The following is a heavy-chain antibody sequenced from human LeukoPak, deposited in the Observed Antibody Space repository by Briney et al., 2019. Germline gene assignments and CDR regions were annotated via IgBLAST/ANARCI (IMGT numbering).Heavy chain of an antibody. V-gene: IGHV4-59*08. CDR2: IYYRGST. CDR3: ARHSSPMVVVAATLVWFDP. D-gene: IGHD2-15*01. J-gene: IGHJ5*02. Sequence: SETLSLTCTVSGGSISSYYWSWIRQPPGKGLEWIGSIYYRGSTNYNPSYKSRVTISVDTSKNQFSLKLSSVTAADTAVYYCARHSSPMVVVAATLVWFDPWGQGTLVTVSS. CDR1: GGSISSYY.